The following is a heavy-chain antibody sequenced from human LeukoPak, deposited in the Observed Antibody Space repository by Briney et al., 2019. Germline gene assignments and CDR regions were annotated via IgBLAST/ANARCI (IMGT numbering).Heavy chain of an antibody. V-gene: IGHV1-69*04. CDR2: IIPILGIA. Sequence: ASVKVSCKASGGTFSSYAISWVRQAPGQGLEWMGRIIPILGIANYAQKFQGRVTITADKSTSTAYMELSSLRSEDTAVYYCAREGRVGATGWFDPWGQGTLVTVSS. D-gene: IGHD1-26*01. CDR1: GGTFSSYA. J-gene: IGHJ5*02. CDR3: AREGRVGATGWFDP.